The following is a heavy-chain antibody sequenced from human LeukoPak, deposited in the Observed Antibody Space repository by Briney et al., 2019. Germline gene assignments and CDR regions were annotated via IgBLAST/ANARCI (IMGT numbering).Heavy chain of an antibody. CDR3: ARRITMVRGSYYYYGMDV. D-gene: IGHD3-10*01. CDR1: GGSFSGYY. CDR2: INHSGST. Sequence: PSETLSLTCAVYGGSFSGYYWSWIRQPPGKGLEWIGEINHSGSTNYNPSLKSRVTISVDTSKNQFSLKLSSVTAADTAVYYCARRITMVRGSYYYYGMDVWGQGTTVTVSS. V-gene: IGHV4-34*01. J-gene: IGHJ6*02.